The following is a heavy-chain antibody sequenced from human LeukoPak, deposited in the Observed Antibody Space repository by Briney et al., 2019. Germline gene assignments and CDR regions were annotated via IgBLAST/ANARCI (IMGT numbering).Heavy chain of an antibody. V-gene: IGHV1-8*01. CDR3: ARAIGYQLLFDLDY. CDR1: GYTFTSYD. J-gene: IGHJ4*02. CDR2: MNPNSGNT. D-gene: IGHD2-2*01. Sequence: GASVKVSCKASGYTFTSYDINWVRQATGQGLEWMGWMNPNSGNTGYAQKFQGRVTMTRSTSISTAYMELSSLRSEDTAVYYCARAIGYQLLFDLDYWGQGTLVTVSS.